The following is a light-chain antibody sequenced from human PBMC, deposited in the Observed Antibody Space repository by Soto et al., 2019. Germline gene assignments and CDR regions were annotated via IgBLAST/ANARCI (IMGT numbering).Light chain of an antibody. CDR2: EVN. J-gene: IGLJ1*01. Sequence: QWGPTHPGSLPRSPGQAITISCTGTSSDIGACDYVSWFQQHPGKAPKLMISEVNNRPSGVSNRFSGSKSGNTAYLTISGLQVEDQAEHFCFSSTTTSTNVFGTGTKVTVL. V-gene: IGLV2-14*01. CDR3: FSSTTTSTNV. CDR1: SSDIGACDY.